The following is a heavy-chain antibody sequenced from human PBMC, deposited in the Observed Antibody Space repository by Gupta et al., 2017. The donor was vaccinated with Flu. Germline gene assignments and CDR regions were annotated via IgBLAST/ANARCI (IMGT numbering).Heavy chain of an antibody. J-gene: IGHJ4*02. D-gene: IGHD3-22*01. CDR3: AKDYGVITTYPDY. Sequence: QVQLVESGGGVVQPGRSLRLSCAASGFTFSSYGMHWVRQAPGKGLEWVAVISYDGSNKYYADAVKGRFTISRDNAKNTLYLQMKSLRAEDTAVYYCAKDYGVITTYPDYGGQGTLVTVSS. CDR1: GFTFSSYG. V-gene: IGHV3-30*18. CDR2: ISYDGSNK.